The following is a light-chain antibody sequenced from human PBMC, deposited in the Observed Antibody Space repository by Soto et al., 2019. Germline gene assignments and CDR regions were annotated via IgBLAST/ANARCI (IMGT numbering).Light chain of an antibody. CDR1: QSISSW. CDR3: QQYNSYPLT. Sequence: DIQMTQSPSTLSASVGDRVTITCRASQSISSWLAWNQQKPGKAPNLLIYKASSLESGVPSRFSGSGSGTEFTLTISSLQPDDVATYYCQQYNSYPLTFGGGTKVEIK. CDR2: KAS. J-gene: IGKJ4*01. V-gene: IGKV1-5*03.